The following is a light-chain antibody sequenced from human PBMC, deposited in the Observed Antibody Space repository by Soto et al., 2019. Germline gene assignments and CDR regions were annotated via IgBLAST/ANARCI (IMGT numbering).Light chain of an antibody. CDR2: GAS. Sequence: DIHMTQSPSSLSASVVDRVTITCRASQSISSYLNWYQQKPGKAPKLLICGASSLQSGVPSRFSGSGSGTDFTLTISSLQPEDFGTYYCQKSFSTPRTCGKGTKGDIK. V-gene: IGKV1-39*01. J-gene: IGKJ1*01. CDR3: QKSFSTPRT. CDR1: QSISSY.